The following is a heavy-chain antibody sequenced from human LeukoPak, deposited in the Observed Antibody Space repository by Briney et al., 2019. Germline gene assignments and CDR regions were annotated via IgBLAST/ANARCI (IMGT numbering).Heavy chain of an antibody. CDR3: ARWEYYDSSGLV. Sequence: ASVKVSCKASGYTFTGYYTHWVRQAPGQGLEWMGWINPNSGGTNYAQKFQGRVTMTRDTSISTAYMELSRLRSDDTAVYYCARWEYYDSSGLVWGQGTLVTVSS. CDR1: GYTFTGYY. CDR2: INPNSGGT. J-gene: IGHJ4*02. V-gene: IGHV1-2*02. D-gene: IGHD3-22*01.